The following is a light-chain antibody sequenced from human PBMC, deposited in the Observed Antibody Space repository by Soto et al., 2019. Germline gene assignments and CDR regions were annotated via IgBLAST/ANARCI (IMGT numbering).Light chain of an antibody. J-gene: IGLJ2*01. Sequence: LTQPHSVSESPGKTVTISCTRSSGSIASNYVQWYQQHPGKAPKLMIYEGSKRPSGVSNRFSGSKSGNTASLTISGLQAEDEADYYCCSYAGSSTSVVFGGGTKLTVL. V-gene: IGLV2-23*01. CDR3: CSYAGSSTSVV. CDR2: EGS. CDR1: SGSIASNY.